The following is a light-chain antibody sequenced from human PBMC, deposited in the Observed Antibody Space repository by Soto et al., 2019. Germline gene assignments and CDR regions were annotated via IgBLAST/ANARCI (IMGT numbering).Light chain of an antibody. CDR1: QVISTS. J-gene: IGKJ3*01. CDR3: QQFDDYPCT. CDR2: AAS. V-gene: IGKV1-9*01. Sequence: DIQLTQSPSFLSPSIGESVTITCRASQVISTSLAWYQVKPGKAPKLLIYAASTLESGVPSRFSATVSGTEFSLTITSLQPEDFATYYCQQFDDYPCTFGPGTKVDIK.